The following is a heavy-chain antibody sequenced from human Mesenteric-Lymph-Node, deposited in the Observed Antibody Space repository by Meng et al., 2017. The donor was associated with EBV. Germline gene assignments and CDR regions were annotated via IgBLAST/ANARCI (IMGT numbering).Heavy chain of an antibody. Sequence: QRPAAGPGLVTPSGPPSLHCTLSGGSVSNGDYFWSWVRQPPGKGLEWIGYSSYTGSTNFNPSLKSRVTISVDTSKKQFSLKLTSVTAADTAVYYCARATTYDFIWGNYYFIDYWGQGTLVTVSS. CDR2: SSYTGST. CDR3: ARATTYDFIWGNYYFIDY. CDR1: GGSVSNGDYF. V-gene: IGHV4-61*08. D-gene: IGHD3-16*01. J-gene: IGHJ4*02.